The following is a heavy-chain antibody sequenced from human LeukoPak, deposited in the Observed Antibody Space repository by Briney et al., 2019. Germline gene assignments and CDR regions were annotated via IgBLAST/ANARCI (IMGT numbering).Heavy chain of an antibody. D-gene: IGHD6-13*01. CDR3: ATLGYSSSWSFDY. CDR1: GFTVSSNY. CDR2: IYSGGST. Sequence: PGGSLRLSCAASGFTVSSNYMSWVRQAPGKGLAWVSVIYSGGSTYYADSVKGRFTISRDNSKNTLYLQMNSLRAEDTAVYYCATLGYSSSWSFDYWGQGTLVTVSS. J-gene: IGHJ4*02. V-gene: IGHV3-53*01.